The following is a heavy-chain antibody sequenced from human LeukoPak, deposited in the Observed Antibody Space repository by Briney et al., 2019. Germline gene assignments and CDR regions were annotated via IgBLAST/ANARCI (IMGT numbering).Heavy chain of an antibody. J-gene: IGHJ4*02. CDR3: VRELQPDFDY. CDR2: ISSSSNYI. CDR1: GFNFNTYS. D-gene: IGHD1-26*01. V-gene: IGHV3-21*01. Sequence: EAGGSLILSCAASGFNFNTYSMNWVRQAPGKGLEWVSSISSSSNYIYYADSVKGRFTISRDNAKNSLYLQMNSLRAEDTAVYYCVRELQPDFDYWGQGTLVTVSS.